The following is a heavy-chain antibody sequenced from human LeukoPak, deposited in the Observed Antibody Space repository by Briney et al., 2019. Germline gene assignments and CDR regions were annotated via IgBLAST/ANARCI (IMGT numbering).Heavy chain of an antibody. CDR3: ARAERMGGDY. Sequence: PGGSLRLSCAASGFTFSDYYMSWISQAPGKGLEWVSYISGSSSSTVYADSVKGRFTISRDNAKNSLCLQMNSLRAEDTAVYYCARAERMGGDYWGQGTLVTVSS. CDR1: GFTFSDYY. D-gene: IGHD3-16*01. CDR2: ISGSSSST. V-gene: IGHV3-11*05. J-gene: IGHJ4*02.